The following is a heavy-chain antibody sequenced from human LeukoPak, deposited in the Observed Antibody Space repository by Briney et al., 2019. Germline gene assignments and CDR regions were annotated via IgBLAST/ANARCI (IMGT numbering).Heavy chain of an antibody. J-gene: IGHJ5*02. V-gene: IGHV3-23*01. CDR2: ISGGGTT. CDR3: AKLLMANDYGDP. D-gene: IGHD4-17*01. Sequence: GGSLRLSCAASGFTFSSYSMNWVRQAPGKGLEWVSSISGGGTTYYADSVRGRFIISRDNSKNTLYLQMNSLRAEDTAVYYCAKLLMANDYGDPWGQGTLVTVSS. CDR1: GFTFSSYS.